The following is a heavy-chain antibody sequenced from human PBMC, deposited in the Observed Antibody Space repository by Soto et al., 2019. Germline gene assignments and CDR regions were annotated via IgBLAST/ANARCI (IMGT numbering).Heavy chain of an antibody. J-gene: IGHJ5*02. V-gene: IGHV1-24*01. CDR3: ATGNGSGSYYGVNWFDP. CDR1: GYTLTELS. CDR2: FDPEDGET. Sequence: GASVKVSCKVSGYTLTELSMHWVRQAPGKGLEWMGGFDPEDGETIYAQKFQGRVTMTEDTSTDTAYMELSSLRSEDTAVYYCATGNGSGSYYGVNWFDPWGKGTLVTVSS. D-gene: IGHD3-10*01.